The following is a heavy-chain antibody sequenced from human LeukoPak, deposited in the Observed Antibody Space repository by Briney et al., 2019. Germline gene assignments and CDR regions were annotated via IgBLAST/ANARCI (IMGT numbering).Heavy chain of an antibody. Sequence: GGSLRLSCAASGFTFSSYGMSWVRQAPGKGLEWVSAISGSGGSTYYADSVKGRFTISRDNSKNTLYLQMNSLRAEDTAVYYCAKDVENGYYYDSSGYYWDYWGQGTLVTVSS. CDR1: GFTFSSYG. J-gene: IGHJ4*02. V-gene: IGHV3-23*01. CDR2: ISGSGGST. CDR3: AKDVENGYYYDSSGYYWDY. D-gene: IGHD3-22*01.